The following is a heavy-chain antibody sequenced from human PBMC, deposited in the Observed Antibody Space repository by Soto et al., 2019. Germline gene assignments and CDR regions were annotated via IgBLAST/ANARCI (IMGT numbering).Heavy chain of an antibody. CDR1: GYIFTNYA. J-gene: IGHJ4*02. V-gene: IGHV1-3*01. Sequence: SVKVSCKASGYIFTNYAIHWVRQAPGQRLEWMGWISGADGNTRYSPKFQGRLTISTDTSASTAYMELSSLRSEDTAVFYCAIDRTTSSTRLFDYWGQGTLVTVSS. CDR2: ISGADGNT. CDR3: AIDRTTSSTRLFDY. D-gene: IGHD4-17*01.